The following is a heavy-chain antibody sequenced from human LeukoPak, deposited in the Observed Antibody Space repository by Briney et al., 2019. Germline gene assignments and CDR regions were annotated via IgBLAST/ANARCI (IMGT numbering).Heavy chain of an antibody. D-gene: IGHD2-2*01. CDR1: GGTFSSYA. CDR3: ARVLSGLIVVVPAANNASDY. J-gene: IGHJ4*02. V-gene: IGHV1-69*13. Sequence: ASVKVSCKASGGTFSSYAISWVRQAPGQGLEWMGGIIPIFGTVNYAQNFQGRVTITADESTTTAYMELSSLRSEDTVVYYCARVLSGLIVVVPAANNASDYWGQGTLVTVSS. CDR2: IIPIFGTV.